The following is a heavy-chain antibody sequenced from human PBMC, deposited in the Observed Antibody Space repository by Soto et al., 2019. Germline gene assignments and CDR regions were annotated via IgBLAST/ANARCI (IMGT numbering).Heavy chain of an antibody. Sequence: QVQLVESGGGVVQPGRSLRLSCAASGFTFSSYGMHWVRQAPGKGLEWVAVISYDGSNKYYADSVKGRFTISRDNSKNTRYLQMNSLRGEDTAVYYFAGDGNYYDSSRRCCDYWGQGTLVTVSS. V-gene: IGHV3-30*03. J-gene: IGHJ4*02. D-gene: IGHD3-22*01. CDR2: ISYDGSNK. CDR1: GFTFSSYG. CDR3: AGDGNYYDSSRRCCDY.